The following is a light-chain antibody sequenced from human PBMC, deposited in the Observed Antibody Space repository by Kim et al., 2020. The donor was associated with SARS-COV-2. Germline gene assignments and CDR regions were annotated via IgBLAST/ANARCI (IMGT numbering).Light chain of an antibody. Sequence: QTATLTCPGNSNLVCNQRATWLQQPQGHPPKLLSYSNNNRPSGISERFSASRAGNTASLNIPGLQPEDEADYYCSALDSSLSAHRVFGGGTQLTVL. J-gene: IGLJ3*02. CDR1: SNLVCNQR. CDR2: SNN. V-gene: IGLV10-54*02. CDR3: SALDSSLSAHRV.